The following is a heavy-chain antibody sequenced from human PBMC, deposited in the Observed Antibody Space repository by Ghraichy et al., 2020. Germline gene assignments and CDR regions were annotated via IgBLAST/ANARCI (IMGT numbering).Heavy chain of an antibody. J-gene: IGHJ3*02. CDR1: GFTFSSYS. CDR3: ARAGGTIDDAVDI. Sequence: WGSLRLSCAASGFTFSSYSMNWVRQAPGKGLEWVSSISRISSYIYYADSVKGRFTISRDNAKNSLYLQMNSLRAEDTAVYYCARAGGTIDDAVDIWGQGT. V-gene: IGHV3-21*01. CDR2: ISRISSYI. D-gene: IGHD2-8*01.